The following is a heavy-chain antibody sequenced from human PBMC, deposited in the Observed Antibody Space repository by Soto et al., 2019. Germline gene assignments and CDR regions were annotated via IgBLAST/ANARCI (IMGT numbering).Heavy chain of an antibody. CDR1: GFTFSSYE. D-gene: IGHD1-26*01. CDR3: ARDRGGSYTNRFDP. Sequence: GGSLRLSCAASGFTFSSYEMHWVRQATGRGLEWVSAIGVAGDTFYLDSVKGRFTISRENAKNSLYLQMNSLRAEDTAVYYCARDRGGSYTNRFDPWGQGTLVTVSS. V-gene: IGHV3-13*01. CDR2: IGVAGDT. J-gene: IGHJ5*02.